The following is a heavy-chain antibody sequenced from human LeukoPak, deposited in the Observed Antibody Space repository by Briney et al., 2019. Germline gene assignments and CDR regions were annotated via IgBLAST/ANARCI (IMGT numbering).Heavy chain of an antibody. D-gene: IGHD3-22*01. J-gene: IGHJ4*02. V-gene: IGHV3-74*01. Sequence: GGSLRLSCAASGFTFSSYWMHWVRQAPGKGLVWVSRINSDGISTSYADSVKGRFTISRDNSKNTLYLQMNSLRAEDTAVYYCAKPTAYYYDSSGYYYDYWGQGTLVTVSS. CDR2: INSDGIST. CDR3: AKPTAYYYDSSGYYYDY. CDR1: GFTFSSYW.